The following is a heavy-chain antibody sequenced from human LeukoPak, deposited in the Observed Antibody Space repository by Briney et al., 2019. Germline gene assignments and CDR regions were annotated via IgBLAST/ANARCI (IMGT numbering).Heavy chain of an antibody. V-gene: IGHV3-49*03. CDR1: GFTFGDYA. J-gene: IGHJ3*02. CDR3: AIGFDDSSGYMAPGALDI. CDR2: IRSKAYGGTT. D-gene: IGHD3-22*01. Sequence: GGSLRLSCTASGFTFGDYAMSWFRQAPGKGLEWVGFIRSKAYGGTTEYAASVKGRFTISRDDSKSIAYLQMNSLRAEDTAVYYCAIGFDDSSGYMAPGALDIWGQGTMVTVSS.